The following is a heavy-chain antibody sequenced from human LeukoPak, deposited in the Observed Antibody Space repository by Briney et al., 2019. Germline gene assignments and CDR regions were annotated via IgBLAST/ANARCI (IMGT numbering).Heavy chain of an antibody. CDR2: IRYDGSNK. J-gene: IGHJ4*02. Sequence: GGSLRLSCAASGFTFSSYGMHWVRQAPGKGLEWVAFIRYDGSNKYYADSVKGRFTISRDNSKNTLYLQMNSLRAEDTAVYYCAKCRDLWLAYFDYWGQGTLVTVSS. D-gene: IGHD6-19*01. CDR1: GFTFSSYG. CDR3: AKCRDLWLAYFDY. V-gene: IGHV3-30*02.